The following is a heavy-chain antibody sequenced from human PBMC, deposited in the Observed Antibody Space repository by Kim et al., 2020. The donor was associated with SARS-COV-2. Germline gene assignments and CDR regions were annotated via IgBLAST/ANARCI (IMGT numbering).Heavy chain of an antibody. CDR3: ARLQASTWLKDC. CDR2: IDPSDSYT. CDR1: GYIFTTYW. V-gene: IGHV5-10-1*01. J-gene: IGHJ4*02. D-gene: IGHD6-13*01. Sequence: GESLKISCKVSGYIFTTYWISWVRQTPGKGLEWMGRIDPSDSYTNYSPSFQGHVTISADRSISTAYLQWSSLKASDTALYYCARLQASTWLKDCWGQGTLVTVSS.